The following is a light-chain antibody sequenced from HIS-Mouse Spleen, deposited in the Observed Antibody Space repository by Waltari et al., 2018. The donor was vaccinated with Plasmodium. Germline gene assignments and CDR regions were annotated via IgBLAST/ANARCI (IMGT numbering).Light chain of an antibody. J-gene: IGLJ3*02. V-gene: IGLV3-10*01. Sequence: SYELTQPPSVSVSPGQTARITCSGDALPKKYAYWYQQKSGQAPVLVIYEDSKRPSGIPERFSSASSGTMATLTISGAKVEDEADYYCYSTDSSGNHRVFGGGTKLTVL. CDR2: EDS. CDR1: ALPKKY. CDR3: YSTDSSGNHRV.